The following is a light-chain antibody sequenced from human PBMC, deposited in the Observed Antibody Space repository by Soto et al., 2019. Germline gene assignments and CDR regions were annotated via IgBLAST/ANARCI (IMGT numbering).Light chain of an antibody. CDR1: QDISNY. Sequence: DIQMTQSPSSLSASVGDRVTITCQASQDISNYLNWYQQKPGKAPKLLIYDASNLETGVPSRFSGSGSGTDFTITISSLQTEDIATYSCQQYFNLPLTFGRWTKGDIK. CDR3: QQYFNLPLT. V-gene: IGKV1-33*01. J-gene: IGKJ3*01. CDR2: DAS.